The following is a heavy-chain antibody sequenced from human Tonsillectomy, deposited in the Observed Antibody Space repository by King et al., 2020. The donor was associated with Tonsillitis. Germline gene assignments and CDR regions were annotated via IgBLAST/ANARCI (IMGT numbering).Heavy chain of an antibody. J-gene: IGHJ4*02. CDR2: VNPDSGNT. CDR1: GYTFTSYQ. Sequence: VQLVESGAEVKKPGASVKVSCKASGYTFTSYQINWVRQASGQGLEWLGWVNPDSGNTGYAQKFQDRVIMTRNTSIRTAYMELSRLRSEDTAVYYCARGGRKAVADFDYWGQGTPVTVSS. CDR3: ARGGRKAVADFDY. D-gene: IGHD6-19*01. V-gene: IGHV1-8*01.